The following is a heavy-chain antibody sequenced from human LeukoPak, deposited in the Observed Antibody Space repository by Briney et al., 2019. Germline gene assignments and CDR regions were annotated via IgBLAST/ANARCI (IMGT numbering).Heavy chain of an antibody. CDR2: INHSGST. J-gene: IGHJ4*02. V-gene: IGHV4-34*01. CDR3: ARGQLSSTNCTNGVRLDY. D-gene: IGHD2-8*01. CDR1: GGSFSGYY. Sequence: SETLSLTCAVYGGSFSGYYWSWIRQPPGKGLEWIGEINHSGSTNYNPSLKSRVTISVDTSKNQFSLKLSSVTAADTAVYYCARGQLSSTNCTNGVRLDYWGQGTLVTVSS.